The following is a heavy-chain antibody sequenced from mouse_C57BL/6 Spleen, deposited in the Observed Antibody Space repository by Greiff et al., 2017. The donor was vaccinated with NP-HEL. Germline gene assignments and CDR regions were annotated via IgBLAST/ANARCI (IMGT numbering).Heavy chain of an antibody. J-gene: IGHJ2*01. V-gene: IGHV1-69*01. CDR3: ARSTKRGPDY. Sequence: QVQLQQPGAELVMPGASVKLSCKASGYTFTSYWMHWVKQRPGQGLEWIGEIDPSDSYNNYNQKFKGKSTLTVDKSSSTAYMQLSSLTSEDSAVYYCARSTKRGPDYWGQGTTLTVSS. CDR2: IDPSDSYN. D-gene: IGHD1-3*01. CDR1: GYTFTSYW.